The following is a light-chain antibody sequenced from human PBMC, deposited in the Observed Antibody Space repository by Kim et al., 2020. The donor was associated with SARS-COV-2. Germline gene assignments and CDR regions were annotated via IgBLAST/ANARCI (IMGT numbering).Light chain of an antibody. CDR3: QSRDSGGNVL. J-gene: IGLJ2*01. CDR1: SLRSYY. Sequence: VALGQTVRITCQGDSLRSYYATWYQQRPRQAPVLVIYGRNNRPSGIPDRFSGSSSGNTASLTISGAQAEDEADFYCQSRDSGGNVLFGGGTQLTV. V-gene: IGLV3-19*01. CDR2: GRN.